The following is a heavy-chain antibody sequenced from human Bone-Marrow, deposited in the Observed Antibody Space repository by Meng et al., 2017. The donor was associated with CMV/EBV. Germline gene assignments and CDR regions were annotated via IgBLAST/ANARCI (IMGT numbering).Heavy chain of an antibody. CDR1: GGSISSSSYY. V-gene: IGHV4-39*01. CDR2: IYYSGST. Sequence: SETLSLTCTVSGGSISSSSYYWAWIRQPPGKGLEWIGSIYYSGSTYYNPSLKSRVTMSVDTSKNQFSLKLSSVTAADTAVFYCASDSSGYYFFDSWGQGTRVTGSS. CDR3: ASDSSGYYFFDS. J-gene: IGHJ4*02. D-gene: IGHD6-19*01.